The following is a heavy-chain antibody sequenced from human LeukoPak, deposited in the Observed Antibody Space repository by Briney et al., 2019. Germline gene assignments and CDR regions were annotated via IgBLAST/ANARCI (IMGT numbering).Heavy chain of an antibody. CDR2: IYSGGST. V-gene: IGHV3-66*01. Sequence: SGGSLRLSCVASGFTASSNYMSWVRQPPGNGLEWVSVIYSGGSTYYPDSVKGRFTISRDNSKTKLYCQLNSLGAEDTAVYYCARGGDGYKKWPYDYWGQGTLVTVSS. D-gene: IGHD5-12*01. J-gene: IGHJ4*02. CDR3: ARGGDGYKKWPYDY. CDR1: GFTASSNY.